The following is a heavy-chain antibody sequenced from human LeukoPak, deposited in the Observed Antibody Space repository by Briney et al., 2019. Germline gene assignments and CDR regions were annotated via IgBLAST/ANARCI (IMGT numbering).Heavy chain of an antibody. CDR2: IYPGDSGT. V-gene: IGHV5-51*01. D-gene: IGHD6-13*01. J-gene: IGHJ3*02. Sequence: GESLKISCKGSGYSFTSYWIGWVRQMPGKGLEWMGIIYPGDSGTRYSPSFQGQVTISADKSISTAYLQWSSLKASDTAMYYCARPAGEQQLVHAFDIWGQGTMVTVSS. CDR3: ARPAGEQQLVHAFDI. CDR1: GYSFTSYW.